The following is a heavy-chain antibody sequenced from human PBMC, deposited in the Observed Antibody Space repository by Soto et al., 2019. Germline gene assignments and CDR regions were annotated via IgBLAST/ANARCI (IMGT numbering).Heavy chain of an antibody. J-gene: IGHJ4*02. V-gene: IGHV1-69*13. CDR3: ARTWAVAGIFGLIY. Sequence: ASVKVSCKASGGTFSSYAISWVRQAPGQGLEWMGGIIPIFGTANYAQKFQGRVTITADESTSTAYMELSSLRSEDTAVYYCARTWAVAGIFGLIYWGQGTLVTVSS. CDR1: GGTFSSYA. CDR2: IIPIFGTA. D-gene: IGHD6-19*01.